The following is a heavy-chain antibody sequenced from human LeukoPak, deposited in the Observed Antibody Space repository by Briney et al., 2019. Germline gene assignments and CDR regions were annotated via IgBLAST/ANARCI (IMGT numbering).Heavy chain of an antibody. CDR2: INWNCGST. CDR3: ARVRGSYVGWFDP. Sequence: GSLRLSCAASGFTFRSYWMSWVRQAPGQGLEWVAGINWNCGSTGFADSVKGRFTISRDNAKNSLYLQMNSLRVEDTALYHCARVRGSYVGWFDPWGQGTLVTVSS. D-gene: IGHD3-16*01. CDR1: GFTFRSYW. J-gene: IGHJ5*02. V-gene: IGHV3-20*01.